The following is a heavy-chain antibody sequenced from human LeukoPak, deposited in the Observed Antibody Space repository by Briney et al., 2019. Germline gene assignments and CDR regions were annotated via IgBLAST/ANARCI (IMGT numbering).Heavy chain of an antibody. V-gene: IGHV3-23*01. CDR1: GFTFSSYA. CDR2: TSGSGGST. Sequence: GGSLRLSCAASGFTFSSYAMSWVRQALGNGLELVSATSGSGGSTYYADSVKGRFTISRDNSKNTLYLQMNSLRAEDTAVYYCAKSIRGVVITTNDAFDIWGQGQWSPSLQ. J-gene: IGHJ3*02. CDR3: AKSIRGVVITTNDAFDI. D-gene: IGHD3-22*01.